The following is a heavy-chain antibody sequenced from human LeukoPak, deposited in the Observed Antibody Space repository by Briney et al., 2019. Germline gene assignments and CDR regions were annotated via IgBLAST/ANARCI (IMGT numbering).Heavy chain of an antibody. D-gene: IGHD3-9*01. CDR3: ARDYTGYYNY. CDR1: GFTFSSYS. V-gene: IGHV3-48*01. J-gene: IGHJ4*02. Sequence: GGSLRLSCAASGFTFSSYSMNWVRQAPEKGLEWVSYISSSSSTIYYADSVKGRFTISRDNAKNSLCLQMNSLRAEDTAVYYCARDYTGYYNYWGQGTLVTVSS. CDR2: ISSSSSTI.